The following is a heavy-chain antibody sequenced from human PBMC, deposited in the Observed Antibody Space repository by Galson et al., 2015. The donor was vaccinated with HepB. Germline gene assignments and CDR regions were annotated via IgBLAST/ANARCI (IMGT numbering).Heavy chain of an antibody. Sequence: SVKVSCKASGYTFTSYYMHWVRQAPGQGLEWMGIINPSGGSTSYAQKFQGRVTMTRDTSTSTVYMELSSLRSEDTAVYYCARGSLHYDILINPFDYWGQGTLVTVSS. J-gene: IGHJ4*02. CDR2: INPSGGST. V-gene: IGHV1-46*01. CDR1: GYTFTSYY. D-gene: IGHD3-9*01. CDR3: ARGSLHYDILINPFDY.